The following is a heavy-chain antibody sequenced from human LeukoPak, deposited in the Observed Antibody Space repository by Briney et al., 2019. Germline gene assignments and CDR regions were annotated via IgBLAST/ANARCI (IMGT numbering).Heavy chain of an antibody. Sequence: GGSLRLSCAASGFTFSSYGMHWVRQAPGKGLEWVAVISYDGSNKYYADSVKGRFTISRDNSKNTLYLQMNSLRAEDTAVYYCARDTFLQLWLTDYYYGMDVWGQGTTVTVSS. D-gene: IGHD5-18*01. J-gene: IGHJ6*02. CDR1: GFTFSSYG. CDR3: ARDTFLQLWLTDYYYGMDV. CDR2: ISYDGSNK. V-gene: IGHV3-30*03.